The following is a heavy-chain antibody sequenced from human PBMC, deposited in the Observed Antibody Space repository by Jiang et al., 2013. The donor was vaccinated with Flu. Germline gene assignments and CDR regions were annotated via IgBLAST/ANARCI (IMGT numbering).Heavy chain of an antibody. Sequence: TSYDINWVRQATGQGLEWMGWMNPNSGNTGYAQKFQGRVTMTRNTSISTAYMELSSLRSEDTAVYYCARGRLDAYSSGWYADYWGQGTLVTVSS. J-gene: IGHJ4*02. CDR1: TSYD. D-gene: IGHD6-19*01. CDR3: ARGRLDAYSSGWYADY. V-gene: IGHV1-8*01. CDR2: MNPNSGNT.